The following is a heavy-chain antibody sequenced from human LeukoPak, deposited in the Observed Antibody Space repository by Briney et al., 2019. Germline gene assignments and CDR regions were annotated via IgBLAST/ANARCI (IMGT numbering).Heavy chain of an antibody. CDR3: ARGERLGGDS. Sequence: SETLSLTCTVSGGSISSYYWSWIRQPPGKGLEWIGYIYYSGSTNHNPSLKGRVTMSLDTSKNQFSLKLSSVTAADTAVYYCARGERLGGDSWGQGTLVTVSS. J-gene: IGHJ4*02. D-gene: IGHD1-1*01. V-gene: IGHV4-59*01. CDR2: IYYSGST. CDR1: GGSISSYY.